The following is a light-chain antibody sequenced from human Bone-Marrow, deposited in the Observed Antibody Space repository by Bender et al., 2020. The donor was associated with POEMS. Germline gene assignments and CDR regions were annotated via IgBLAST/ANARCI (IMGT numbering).Light chain of an antibody. CDR1: SSDVGGYDL. CDR3: CSYAGTDTTRV. CDR2: DVH. Sequence: QSALTQPASVSGSPGQSITISCTGTSSDVGGYDLVSWYQHHPGKAPKLMIYDVHNRPSGVPDRFSGSKSGNTASLTISGLQAEDEADYYCCSYAGTDTTRVFGGGTKLTVL. V-gene: IGLV2-23*02. J-gene: IGLJ3*02.